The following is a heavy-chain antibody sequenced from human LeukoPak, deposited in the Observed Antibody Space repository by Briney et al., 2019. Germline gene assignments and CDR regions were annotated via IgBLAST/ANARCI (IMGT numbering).Heavy chain of an antibody. D-gene: IGHD6-13*01. J-gene: IGHJ6*03. CDR1: GFTFSSYG. CDR2: IWYDGSNK. Sequence: GGSLRLSRAASGFTFSSYGMHWVRQAPGKGLEWVAVIWYDGSNKYYADSVKGRFTISRDNSKNTLYLQMNSLRAEDTAVYYCAREEQLVLSGSEGGMDVWGKGTTVTVSS. CDR3: AREEQLVLSGSEGGMDV. V-gene: IGHV3-33*01.